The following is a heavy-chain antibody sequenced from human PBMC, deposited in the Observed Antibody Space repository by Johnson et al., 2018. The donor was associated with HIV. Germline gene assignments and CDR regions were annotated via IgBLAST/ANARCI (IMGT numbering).Heavy chain of an antibody. CDR2: IKQDGSEK. CDR1: GFTFTSYW. D-gene: IGHD3-16*01. Sequence: VQLVESGGGLVQPGGSLRLSCAASGFTFTSYWMNWVRQAPGKGLEWVANIKQDGSEKYYVDSVKGRFTISRDNAKNSLYLQMNRLRAEDTAVYYCAAAEGDDASDIWGQGTMVTVSS. CDR3: AAAEGDDASDI. V-gene: IGHV3-7*05. J-gene: IGHJ3*02.